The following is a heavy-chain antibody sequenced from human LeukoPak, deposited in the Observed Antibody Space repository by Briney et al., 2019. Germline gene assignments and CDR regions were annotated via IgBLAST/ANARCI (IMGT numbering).Heavy chain of an antibody. J-gene: IGHJ4*02. D-gene: IGHD6-19*01. Sequence: GRSLRLSCAVSGFTFSSYAMHWVRQAPGKGLEWVSVVSHDGSKTYYADSVKGRFTISRDNSKNTLYLQMNSLRAEDTAVYYCARESRQWLVLGGVDYWGQGTLVTVSS. CDR1: GFTFSSYA. CDR3: ARESRQWLVLGGVDY. CDR2: VSHDGSKT. V-gene: IGHV3-30-3*01.